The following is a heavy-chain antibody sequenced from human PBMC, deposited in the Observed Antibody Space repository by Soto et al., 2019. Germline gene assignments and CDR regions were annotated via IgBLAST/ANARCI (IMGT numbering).Heavy chain of an antibody. J-gene: IGHJ4*02. V-gene: IGHV3-33*01. CDR2: IWYDGSNK. CDR3: ARGDQGIFDY. CDR1: GFTFSSYG. Sequence: QVQLVESGGGVVQPGRSLRLSCAASGFTFSSYGMHWVRKAPGKGLEWVAVIWYDGSNKYYADSVKGRFTISRDNSKNTLYLQMNSLRAEDTAVYYCARGDQGIFDYWGQGTLVTVSS. D-gene: IGHD1-26*01.